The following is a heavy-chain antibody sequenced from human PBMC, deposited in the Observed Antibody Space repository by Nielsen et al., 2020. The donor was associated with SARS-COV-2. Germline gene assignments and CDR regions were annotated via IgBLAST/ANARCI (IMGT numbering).Heavy chain of an antibody. CDR3: ARQPQPYSGSYYVPYYFDY. V-gene: IGHV4-39*01. CDR2: IYYSGST. D-gene: IGHD1-26*01. CDR1: GGSISSSSYY. Sequence: SETLSLTCTVSGGSISSSSYYWGWIRQPPGKGLEWIGSIYYSGSTYYNPSLKSRVTISVDTSKNQFSLKLSSVTAADTAVYYCARQPQPYSGSYYVPYYFDYWGQGTLVTVSS. J-gene: IGHJ4*02.